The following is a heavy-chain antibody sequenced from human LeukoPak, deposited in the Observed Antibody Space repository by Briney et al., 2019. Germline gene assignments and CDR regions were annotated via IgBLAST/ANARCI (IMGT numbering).Heavy chain of an antibody. J-gene: IGHJ5*02. Sequence: ASVKVSCKASGYTFTGYYMHWGRQAPGQGLEWMGWINPNSGGTNYAQKFQGGVTMTRDTSISTAYMELSRLRSDDTAVYYCARAGGWHYYDSSGREGNWFDPWGQGTLVTVSS. CDR1: GYTFTGYY. D-gene: IGHD3-22*01. CDR2: INPNSGGT. V-gene: IGHV1-2*02. CDR3: ARAGGWHYYDSSGREGNWFDP.